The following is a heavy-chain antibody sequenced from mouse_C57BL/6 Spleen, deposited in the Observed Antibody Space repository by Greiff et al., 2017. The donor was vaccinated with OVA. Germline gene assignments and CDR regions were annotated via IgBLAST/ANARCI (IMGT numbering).Heavy chain of an antibody. CDR1: GYTFTSYW. V-gene: IGHV1-69*01. CDR3: ARRSTTVVEGYFDY. CDR2: IDPSDSYT. J-gene: IGHJ2*01. D-gene: IGHD1-1*01. Sequence: QVQLKQPGAELVMPGASVKLSCKASGYTFTSYWMHWVKQRPGQGLEWIGEIDPSDSYTNYNQKFKGKSTLTVDKSSSTAYMQLSSLTSEDSAVYYCARRSTTVVEGYFDYWGQGTTLTVSS.